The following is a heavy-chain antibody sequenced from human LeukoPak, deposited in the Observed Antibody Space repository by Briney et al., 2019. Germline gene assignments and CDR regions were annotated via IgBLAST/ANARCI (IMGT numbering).Heavy chain of an antibody. J-gene: IGHJ4*02. V-gene: IGHV4-30-2*01. CDR2: IYHSGST. CDR3: ARNYDSSGYYYFDY. Sequence: SQTLSLTCAVSGGSISSGGYSWSWIRQPPGKGLEWIGCIYHSGSTYYNPSLKSRVTISVDRSKNQFSLKLSSVTAADTAVYYCARNYDSSGYYYFDYWGQGTLVTVSS. CDR1: GGSISSGGYS. D-gene: IGHD3-22*01.